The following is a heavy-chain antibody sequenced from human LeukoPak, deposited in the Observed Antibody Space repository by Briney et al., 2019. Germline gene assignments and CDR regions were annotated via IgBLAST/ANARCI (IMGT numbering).Heavy chain of an antibody. D-gene: IGHD6-6*01. J-gene: IGHJ4*02. CDR2: IHTSGNS. Sequence: NPSETLSLTCAVSGYSISSGYYWGWIRQPAGKGLEWIGRIHTSGNSDYNPSLKSRVTMSVDTSKNQFSLKVRSVTAADTAVYYCAREGSATARPFVSNDYWGQGTLVTVSS. CDR1: GYSISSGYY. CDR3: AREGSATARPFVSNDY. V-gene: IGHV4-4*07.